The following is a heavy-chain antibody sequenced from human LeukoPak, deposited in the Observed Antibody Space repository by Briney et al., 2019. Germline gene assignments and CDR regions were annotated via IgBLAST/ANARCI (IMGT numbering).Heavy chain of an antibody. D-gene: IGHD1-26*01. Sequence: GGSLRLSCAASGFTFSSYGMHWVRQAPGKGLEWVAVISYDGSNKYYADSVKGRFTISRDNSKNTLYLQMNSLRAEDTAVYYCAKGGLGWELLFDYWGQGTLVTVSS. V-gene: IGHV3-30*18. J-gene: IGHJ4*02. CDR2: ISYDGSNK. CDR3: AKGGLGWELLFDY. CDR1: GFTFSSYG.